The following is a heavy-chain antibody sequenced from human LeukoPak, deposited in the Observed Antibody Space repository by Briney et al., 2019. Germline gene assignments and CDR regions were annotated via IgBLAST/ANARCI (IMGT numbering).Heavy chain of an antibody. CDR1: GFTFSNAW. J-gene: IGHJ4*02. V-gene: IGHV3-11*04. CDR2: ITTTGDRV. Sequence: GGSLRLSCAASGFTFSNAWMSWVRQAPGKGLEWISYITTTGDRVQYADSVKGRFTISRDNAKNSLYLEMNSLRAEDTGVYFCARDTKDYWGQGSLVVVSS. CDR3: ARDTKDY. D-gene: IGHD2-2*01.